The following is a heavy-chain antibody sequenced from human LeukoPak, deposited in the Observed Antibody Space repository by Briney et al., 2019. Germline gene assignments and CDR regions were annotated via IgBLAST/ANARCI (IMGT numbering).Heavy chain of an antibody. CDR1: GRSFSGYY. CDR2: INHSGST. J-gene: IGHJ4*02. V-gene: IGHV4-34*01. CDR3: VRAALQQYFDY. D-gene: IGHD5-24*01. Sequence: PSETLSLTCAVYGRSFSGYYWSWIRQPPGKGLEWIGEINHSGSTNYNPSLKSRVTISVDTSKNQFSLKLSSVTAADTAVYYCVRAALQQYFDYWGQGTLVTVSS.